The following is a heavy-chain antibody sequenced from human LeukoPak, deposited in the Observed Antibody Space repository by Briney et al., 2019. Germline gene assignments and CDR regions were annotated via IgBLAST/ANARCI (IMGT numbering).Heavy chain of an antibody. D-gene: IGHD2-2*01. CDR1: GYTFTDYY. Sequence: GASVKVSCKSSGYTFTDYYMHWVHQAPGQGFEWMGWINPNDGDTDYPQKFQGRVTMTRDMSISTAHMELSRLRSDDTAVYYCARANFLYCSSSTCLFDYWGQGTLVTVSS. CDR3: ARANFLYCSSSTCLFDY. CDR2: INPNDGDT. V-gene: IGHV1-2*02. J-gene: IGHJ4*02.